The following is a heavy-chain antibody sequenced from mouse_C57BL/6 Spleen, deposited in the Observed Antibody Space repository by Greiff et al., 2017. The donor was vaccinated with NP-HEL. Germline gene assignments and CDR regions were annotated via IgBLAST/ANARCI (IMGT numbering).Heavy chain of an antibody. Sequence: EVQLQQSGAELVKPGASVKLSCTASGFNITDYYMHWVKQRTEQGLEWIGRIDPEDGDTKYAQKFQGKATITADTSSNTAYLQRSSLTSEDTAVYYCARDSSGPWFAYWGQGTLVTVSA. CDR1: GFNITDYY. CDR2: IDPEDGDT. CDR3: ARDSSGPWFAY. D-gene: IGHD3-2*02. J-gene: IGHJ3*01. V-gene: IGHV14-2*01.